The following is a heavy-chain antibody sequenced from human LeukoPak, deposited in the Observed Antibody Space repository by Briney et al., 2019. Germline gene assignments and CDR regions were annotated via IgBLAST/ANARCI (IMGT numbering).Heavy chain of an antibody. V-gene: IGHV3-20*04. CDR1: RFTFDDYG. Sequence: GGSLGLSCAASRFTFDDYGMSWVRQGPGKGLEWVSGINWNGGNTGYADSVKGRFTIFRDNAKNSLYLEMDSLRVEDTALYYCARTSDGNWFDPWGQGTLVTVSS. CDR2: INWNGGNT. J-gene: IGHJ5*02. D-gene: IGHD1-26*01. CDR3: ARTSDGNWFDP.